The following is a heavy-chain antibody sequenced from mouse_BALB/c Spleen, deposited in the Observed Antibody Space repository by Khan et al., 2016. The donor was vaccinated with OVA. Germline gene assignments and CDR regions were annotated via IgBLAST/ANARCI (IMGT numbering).Heavy chain of an antibody. J-gene: IGHJ2*01. CDR1: GYSITSGYA. V-gene: IGHV3-2*02. D-gene: IGHD1-1*01. Sequence: DVKLQESGPGLVKPSQSLSLTCTVTGYSITSGYAWNWIRQFPGNKMEWMGYISYSGVTSYTPSLKSRISITRDTSKNQSFLQLTSVTTEDTANYYCARGNYYGYYFDYWGQGTTLTVSS. CDR2: ISYSGVT. CDR3: ARGNYYGYYFDY.